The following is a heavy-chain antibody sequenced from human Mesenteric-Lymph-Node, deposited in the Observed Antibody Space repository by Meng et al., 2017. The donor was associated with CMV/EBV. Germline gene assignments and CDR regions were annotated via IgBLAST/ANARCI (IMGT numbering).Heavy chain of an antibody. J-gene: IGHJ4*02. CDR2: INAGNGNT. CDR3: ARDLLKPHSFDY. CDR1: GYTFTSYA. Sequence: NASGYTFTSYAMHWVRQAPGQRLEWMGWINAGNGNTKYSQKFQGRVTITRDTSASTAYMELSSLRSEDTAVYYCARDLLKPHSFDYWGQGTLVTVSS. V-gene: IGHV1-3*01.